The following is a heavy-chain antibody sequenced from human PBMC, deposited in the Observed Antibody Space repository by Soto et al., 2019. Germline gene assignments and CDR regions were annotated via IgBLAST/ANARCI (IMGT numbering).Heavy chain of an antibody. J-gene: IGHJ5*02. CDR3: AKDLNMKVVSPPGWFEP. V-gene: IGHV3-30*18. CDR1: EXALNIYG. CDR2: ISFDGMIK. Sequence: QTXGSLRLACAASEXALNIYGMHWVRRAPDRGLELVAVISFDGMIKYYAESVKGRFTISRDNFKNTVYLQMDSLRAEDTPMYYCAKDLNMKVVSPPGWFEPWGQGTRGTVS. D-gene: IGHD3-22*01.